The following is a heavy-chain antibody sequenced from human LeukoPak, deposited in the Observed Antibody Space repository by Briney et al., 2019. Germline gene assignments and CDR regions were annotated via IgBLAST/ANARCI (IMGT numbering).Heavy chain of an antibody. CDR2: MNQDGSEK. J-gene: IGHJ6*02. V-gene: IGHV3-7*01. Sequence: GGSLRLSCAASGFTFRRYWMTWVRQAPGKGLEWVANMNQDGSEKYYVDSVKGRFTISRDNAKNSLYLQMNSLRAEDTAVYYCARDFCSSTSCYTDYHYYYYGMDVWGQGTTVTVSS. D-gene: IGHD2-2*02. CDR1: GFTFRRYW. CDR3: ARDFCSSTSCYTDYHYYYYGMDV.